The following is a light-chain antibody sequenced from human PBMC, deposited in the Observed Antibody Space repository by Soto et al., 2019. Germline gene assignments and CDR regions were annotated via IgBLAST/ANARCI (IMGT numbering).Light chain of an antibody. V-gene: IGKV3-20*01. Sequence: EIVLTQSPGTLSLSPGEGDTLSCRASQTVNSRYLAWYQQKPGQAPRLLIYGASSRATGIPDRFSGSGSGTDFTLSIRRPEPEDFAMYYCQQYGNSLWTFGQGTKVEI. CDR1: QTVNSRY. CDR2: GAS. CDR3: QQYGNSLWT. J-gene: IGKJ1*01.